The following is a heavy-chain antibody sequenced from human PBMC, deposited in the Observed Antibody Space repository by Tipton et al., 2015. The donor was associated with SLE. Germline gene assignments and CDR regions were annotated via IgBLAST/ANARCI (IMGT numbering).Heavy chain of an antibody. CDR3: AKDERKGHGDY. CDR1: EFTFRSYG. J-gene: IGHJ4*02. Sequence: GSLRLSCAASEFTFRSYGMSWVRQAPGKGLEWVSGISGSGLTTHYADSVKGRFTISRDNSKNTLYLQMNSLRAEDTAVYYCAKDERKGHGDYWGQGTLVTVSS. CDR2: ISGSGLTT. V-gene: IGHV3-23*01. D-gene: IGHD1-14*01.